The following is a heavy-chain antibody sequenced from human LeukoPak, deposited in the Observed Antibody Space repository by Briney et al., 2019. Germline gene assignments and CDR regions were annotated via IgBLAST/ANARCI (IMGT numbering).Heavy chain of an antibody. J-gene: IGHJ4*02. CDR2: INPNSGGT. Sequence: RASVKVSCKASGYTFTGYYMHWVRQAPGQGLEWMGWINPNSGGTNYAQKFQGRVTMTRDTSISTAYMELSRLRSDDTAVYYCARDAPYDFWSGYYLDYWGQGTLVTVSS. D-gene: IGHD3-3*01. CDR3: ARDAPYDFWSGYYLDY. V-gene: IGHV1-2*02. CDR1: GYTFTGYY.